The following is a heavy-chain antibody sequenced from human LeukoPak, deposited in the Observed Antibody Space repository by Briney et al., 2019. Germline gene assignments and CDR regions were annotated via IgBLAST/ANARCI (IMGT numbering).Heavy chain of an antibody. Sequence: SETLSLTCTVSGGSISSYYWSWIRQPAGKGLEWIGRIYTSGSTNYNPSLTSRVTMSVDTSKNQFSLKLSSVTAADTAVYYCASLPRGYSYGYGDAFDIWGQGTMVTVSS. CDR1: GGSISSYY. CDR2: IYTSGST. V-gene: IGHV4-4*07. CDR3: ASLPRGYSYGYGDAFDI. J-gene: IGHJ3*02. D-gene: IGHD5-18*01.